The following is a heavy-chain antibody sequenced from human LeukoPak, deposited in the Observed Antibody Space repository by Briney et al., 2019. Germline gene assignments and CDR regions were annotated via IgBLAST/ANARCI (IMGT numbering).Heavy chain of an antibody. D-gene: IGHD3-10*01. V-gene: IGHV4-34*01. CDR2: ISHSGGS. J-gene: IGHJ6*02. CDR3: ARGRLGTMIRGAYYYGMDV. CDR1: GGFFRGYY. Sequence: SETLSLTRDVYGGFFRGYYWGWIRQPPGRGLEWIGEISHSGGSNYNPSLKSRVAISVDTSKNQFSLKLNSVTAADTAVYYCARGRLGTMIRGAYYYGMDVWGQGTTVTVSS.